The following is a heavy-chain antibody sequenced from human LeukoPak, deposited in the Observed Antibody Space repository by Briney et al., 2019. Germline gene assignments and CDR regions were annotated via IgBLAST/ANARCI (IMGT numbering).Heavy chain of an antibody. CDR2: ISGSGGNT. CDR3: ARMTTVTIVLDY. Sequence: PGGTLRLSCAASGFTFSNYGMSWVRQAPGKGLEWVSTISGSGGNTYYADSVKGRFTISRDTSKNTLYLQMNSLRAEDTAVYYCARMTTVTIVLDYWGQGTLVTVSS. J-gene: IGHJ4*02. V-gene: IGHV3-23*01. CDR1: GFTFSNYG. D-gene: IGHD4-17*01.